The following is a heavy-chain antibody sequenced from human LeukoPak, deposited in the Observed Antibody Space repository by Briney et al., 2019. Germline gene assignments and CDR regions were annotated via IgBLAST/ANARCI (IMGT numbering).Heavy chain of an antibody. J-gene: IGHJ3*02. CDR2: INNDGTAT. D-gene: IGHD5-18*01. Sequence: GGSLRLSCAASGFTFNAYWMHWVRQVPGKGLVWVSRINNDGTATFFADSVKGRFTISRDNAKNSLYLQMNSLRAEDTALYYCARGVDTAMVSHAFDIWGQGTMVTVSS. CDR3: ARGVDTAMVSHAFDI. CDR1: GFTFNAYW. V-gene: IGHV3-74*01.